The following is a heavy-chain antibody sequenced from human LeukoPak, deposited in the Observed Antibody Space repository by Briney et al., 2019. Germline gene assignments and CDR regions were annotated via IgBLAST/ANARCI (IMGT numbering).Heavy chain of an antibody. CDR3: AKRGVVIRVFLVGFHKEAYYFDS. D-gene: IGHD3-10*01. CDR2: LSGRGGGT. V-gene: IGHV3-23*01. CDR1: GLTLSNYG. J-gene: IGHJ4*02. Sequence: GGSLRLSCAVSGLTLSNYGMRWVRQAPGKGREWVAGLSGRGGGTNYADSVEGRFTISRDNPKNTLYLQMNSLRAEDTAVYFCAKRGVVIRVFLVGFHKEAYYFDSWGQGALVTVSS.